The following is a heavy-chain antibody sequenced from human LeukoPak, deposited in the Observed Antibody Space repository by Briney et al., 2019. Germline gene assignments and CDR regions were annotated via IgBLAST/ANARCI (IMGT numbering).Heavy chain of an antibody. CDR1: GFTFSSYW. CDR2: IKQDGSEK. J-gene: IGHJ4*02. V-gene: IGHV3-7*01. CDR3: AGSYSSSWYGCDDY. Sequence: GGSLRLTCAASGFTFSSYWMSWVRQAPGKGLEWVANIKQDGSEKYYVDSVKGRFTISRDNAKNSLYLQMNSLRAEDTAVYYCAGSYSSSWYGCDDYWGQGTLVTVSS. D-gene: IGHD6-13*01.